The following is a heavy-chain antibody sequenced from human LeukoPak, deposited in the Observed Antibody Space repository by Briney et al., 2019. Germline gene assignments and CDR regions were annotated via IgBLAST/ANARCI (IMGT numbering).Heavy chain of an antibody. CDR2: IDWDDDK. J-gene: IGHJ3*02. D-gene: IGHD3-22*01. CDR1: GFSLSASGMR. V-gene: IGHV2-70*04. CDR3: ARAIRYDSSRGAFDI. Sequence: SGPTLVNPTQTLTLTCTFSGFSLSASGMRWSWIRQPPGEALERPARIDWDDDKFYSTSLKTRLPISEDTSKNQVVLTMTNMVPVDTATYYCARAIRYDSSRGAFDIWGQGTMVTVSS.